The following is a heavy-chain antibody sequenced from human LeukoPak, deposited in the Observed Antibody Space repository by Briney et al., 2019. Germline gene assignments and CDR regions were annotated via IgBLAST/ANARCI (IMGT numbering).Heavy chain of an antibody. CDR1: GGSISSYY. J-gene: IGHJ5*02. V-gene: IGHV4-59*12. CDR2: IYYSGST. D-gene: IGHD1-1*01. CDR3: ARDVAGTWRFDP. Sequence: SSETLSLTCTVSGGSISSYYWSWIRQPPGKGLEWIGYIYYSGSTNYNPSLKSRVTISVDTSKNQFSLKLSSVTAADTAVYYCARDVAGTWRFDPWGQGTLVTVSS.